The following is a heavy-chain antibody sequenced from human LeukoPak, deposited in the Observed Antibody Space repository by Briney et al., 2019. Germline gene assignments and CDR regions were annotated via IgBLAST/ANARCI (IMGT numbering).Heavy chain of an antibody. CDR1: GFTFSSYG. J-gene: IGHJ6*02. CDR3: AKDYSNYLYYYYGMDV. Sequence: GGSLRLSCAASGFTFSSYGMHWVRQAPGKGLEWVAVISYDGSNKYYADSVKGRFTISRDNSKNTLYLQMNSLRAEDTAVYYCAKDYSNYLYYYYGMDVWGQGTTVTVSS. V-gene: IGHV3-30*18. CDR2: ISYDGSNK. D-gene: IGHD4-11*01.